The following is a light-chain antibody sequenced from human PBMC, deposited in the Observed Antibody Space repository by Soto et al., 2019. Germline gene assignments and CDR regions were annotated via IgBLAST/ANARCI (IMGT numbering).Light chain of an antibody. V-gene: IGKV3-20*01. Sequence: EIVLTQSPGTLSLPPGERATLSCKASQSVSSSYLAWYQQKPGQAPSLLIYGASSRATGLPDRFSGSGSGTDFTLTIIRQEHEHCAVYYCQQYGSSPPFTLGGGNKVKVK. CDR1: QSVSSSY. CDR3: QQYGSSPPFT. CDR2: GAS. J-gene: IGKJ4*01.